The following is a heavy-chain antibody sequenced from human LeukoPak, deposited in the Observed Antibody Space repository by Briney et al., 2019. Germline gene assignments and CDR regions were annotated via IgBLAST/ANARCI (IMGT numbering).Heavy chain of an antibody. CDR1: GGSFSGYY. CDR2: INHSGSS. V-gene: IGHV4-34*01. J-gene: IGHJ4*02. D-gene: IGHD1-26*01. CDR3: SRESGAFCPFGY. Sequence: PSETLSLTCAVYGGSFSGYYWSWIRKPAGKGLEWIGEINHSGSSNYNPSLKSRVTISVDTSKNQFSLKLSSVTAADTAVYYCSRESGAFCPFGYWGQGTLVIVPP.